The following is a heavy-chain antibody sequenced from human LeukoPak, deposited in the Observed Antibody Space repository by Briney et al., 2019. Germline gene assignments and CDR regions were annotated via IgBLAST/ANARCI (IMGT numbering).Heavy chain of an antibody. V-gene: IGHV1-2*02. Sequence: ASVKVSCEASGYTFSDFYIHWVRQAPGQGLEYVGWITPKSGDTYSPQRFQGRITMTRDASISTAYMELSSLRSDDTAVYFCARVRLADERAWAYWGQGTLVTVSS. CDR3: ARVRLADERAWAY. CDR1: GYTFSDFY. D-gene: IGHD3-3*02. CDR2: ITPKSGDT. J-gene: IGHJ4*02.